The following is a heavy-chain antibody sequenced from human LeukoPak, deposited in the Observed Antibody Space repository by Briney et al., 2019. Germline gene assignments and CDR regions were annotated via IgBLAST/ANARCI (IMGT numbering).Heavy chain of an antibody. D-gene: IGHD6-6*01. J-gene: IGHJ4*02. Sequence: GGSLRLSCAASGFTFSRYSMNWVRQAPGKGLEWVSSISSTSTYTYYADSVKGRLTIFRDNAQNSLYLQMNSLRAEDTAVYYCVRDLEYSSSSVSGRSFDYWGQGTLVTVSS. CDR2: ISSTSTYT. V-gene: IGHV3-21*01. CDR3: VRDLEYSSSSVSGRSFDY. CDR1: GFTFSRYS.